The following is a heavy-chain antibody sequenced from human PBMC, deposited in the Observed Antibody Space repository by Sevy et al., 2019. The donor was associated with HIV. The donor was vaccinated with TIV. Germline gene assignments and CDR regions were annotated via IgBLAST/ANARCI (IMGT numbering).Heavy chain of an antibody. CDR3: VRDGGDEYGAGSYYGPFDY. V-gene: IGHV3-21*06. CDR2: INNDGTYI. D-gene: IGHD3-10*01. Sequence: GESLKISWVVSGFNFRDYSVNWVRQAPGKGLEWVSSINNDGTYIVYGDSVKGRFTVSRDNAKNSLYLHMNSLRADDTAVYYCVRDGGDEYGAGSYYGPFDYWGRGTLVTVSS. J-gene: IGHJ4*02. CDR1: GFNFRDYS.